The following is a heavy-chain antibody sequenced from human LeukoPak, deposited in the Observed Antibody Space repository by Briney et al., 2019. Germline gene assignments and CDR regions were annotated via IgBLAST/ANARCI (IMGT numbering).Heavy chain of an antibody. J-gene: IGHJ3*02. CDR2: IYSGGST. D-gene: IGHD7-27*01. Sequence: GGSLRLSCAASGFTFSSYWMSWVRQAPGKGLEWVSVIYSGGSTYYADSVKGRFTISRDNSKNTLYLQMNSLRAEDTAVYYCARDLGTDAFDIWGQGTMVTVSS. CDR1: GFTFSSYW. CDR3: ARDLGTDAFDI. V-gene: IGHV3-66*01.